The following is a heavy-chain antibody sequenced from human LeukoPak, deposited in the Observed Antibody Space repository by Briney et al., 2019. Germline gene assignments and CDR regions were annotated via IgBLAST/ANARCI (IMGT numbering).Heavy chain of an antibody. D-gene: IGHD1-26*01. CDR3: ATTTIRLGY. CDR1: GGSISSSSYY. V-gene: IGHV4-39*07. Sequence: SETLSLTCTVSGGSISSSSYYWGWIRQPPGKGLEWIGSIYYTGSTYYNPSLKSRVTISVDTSKNQFSLKLSSVTAADTAVYYCATTTIRLGYWGQGTLVTVSS. CDR2: IYYTGST. J-gene: IGHJ4*02.